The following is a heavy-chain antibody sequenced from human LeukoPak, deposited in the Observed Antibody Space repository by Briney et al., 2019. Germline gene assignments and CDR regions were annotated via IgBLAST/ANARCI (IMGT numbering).Heavy chain of an antibody. CDR2: IYFDGST. Sequence: SETLSLTCTISGDSIGSSHYYWVWIRQRPGKGLEWVGSIYFDGSTYYNPALKSRVTIFSDTSKVQFSLKLSSVTATDTAVYYCARRSHCTGSSGPSVWGQGTTVTGSS. V-gene: IGHV4-39*01. CDR3: ARRSHCTGSSGPSV. J-gene: IGHJ6*02. D-gene: IGHD3-22*01. CDR1: GDSIGSSHYY.